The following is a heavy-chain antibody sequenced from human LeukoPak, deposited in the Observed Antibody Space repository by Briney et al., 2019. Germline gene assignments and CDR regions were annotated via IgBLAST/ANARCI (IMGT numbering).Heavy chain of an antibody. CDR2: IKQDGSEK. CDR1: GFTFSNYG. Sequence: GGSLRLSCAASGFTFSNYGMHWVRQAPGKGLEWVANIKQDGSEKYYVDSVKGRFTISRDNAKNSLYLQMNSLRAEDTAVYYCAREIGYSYGRYYYYYMDVWGKGTTVTVSS. V-gene: IGHV3-7*01. D-gene: IGHD5-18*01. CDR3: AREIGYSYGRYYYYYMDV. J-gene: IGHJ6*03.